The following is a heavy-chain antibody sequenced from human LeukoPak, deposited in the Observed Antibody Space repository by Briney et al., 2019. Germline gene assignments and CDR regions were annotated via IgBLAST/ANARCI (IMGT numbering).Heavy chain of an antibody. Sequence: SETLSLTCTVSGGSISSYYWSWIRQPPGKGLEWIGYIYYSGSTNYNPSLKGRVTISVDTSKNQFSLKLSSVTAADTAVYYCARAMYYYGSGSSNWFDPWGQGTLVTVSS. CDR2: IYYSGST. J-gene: IGHJ5*02. CDR3: ARAMYYYGSGSSNWFDP. V-gene: IGHV4-59*01. CDR1: GGSISSYY. D-gene: IGHD3-10*01.